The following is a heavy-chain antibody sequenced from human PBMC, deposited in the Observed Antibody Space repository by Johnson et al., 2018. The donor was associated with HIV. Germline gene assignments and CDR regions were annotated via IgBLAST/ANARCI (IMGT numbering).Heavy chain of an antibody. V-gene: IGHV3-20*04. CDR2: INWNGGST. J-gene: IGHJ3*02. Sequence: VQLVESGGGLVKPGGSLRLSCAASGFTFDDYGMSWVRQAPGKGLEWVSGINWNGGSTGYADSVKGRFTISRDNAKNSLYLQMNSLRAEDTALYYCARDRGSYGTSDAFDIWGQGTMVTVSS. D-gene: IGHD5-18*01. CDR1: GFTFDDYG. CDR3: ARDRGSYGTSDAFDI.